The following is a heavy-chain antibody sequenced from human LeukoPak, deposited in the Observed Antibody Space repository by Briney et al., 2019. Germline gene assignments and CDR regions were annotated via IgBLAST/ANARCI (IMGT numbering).Heavy chain of an antibody. J-gene: IGHJ4*02. V-gene: IGHV3-7*01. Sequence: GGSLRLSCAASGFTFSSYWMSWVRQAPGKGLEWVANIKKDGSEKYYVDSVKGRFTISRDNAKNSLYLQMNSLRAEDTAVYFCAREGNYGDYDYYWGQGTLATVSS. CDR1: GFTFSSYW. D-gene: IGHD4-17*01. CDR2: IKKDGSEK. CDR3: AREGNYGDYDYY.